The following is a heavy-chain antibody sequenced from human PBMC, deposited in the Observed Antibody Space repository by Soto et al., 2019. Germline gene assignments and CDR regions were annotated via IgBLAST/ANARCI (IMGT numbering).Heavy chain of an antibody. Sequence: EVQLVESGGGLGQPGGSLRLSCGASGFTFRTYWLSWVRQVPGKGLEWVANINQDGSEKNYVDSVKGRFTISRDNAKNSLHIQMSSMRAEDTALYYCARDGSTSWYSYDDHGMDVWGQGTTVTVSS. D-gene: IGHD5-18*01. CDR3: ARDGSTSWYSYDDHGMDV. CDR2: INQDGSEK. V-gene: IGHV3-7*05. CDR1: GFTFRTYW. J-gene: IGHJ6*02.